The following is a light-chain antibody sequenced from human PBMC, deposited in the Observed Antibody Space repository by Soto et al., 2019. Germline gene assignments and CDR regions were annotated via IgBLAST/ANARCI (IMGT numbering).Light chain of an antibody. CDR1: SSDVGAYNY. CDR2: DVS. J-gene: IGLJ2*01. Sequence: QSALTQPASVSGSPGQSITISCTGTSSDVGAYNYVPWYQQHPGKVPKVMIFDVSSRPSGVSNRFSGSKSGNTASLTISGLQAEDEADYYCSSYTTSSNVVFGGGTKVTVL. V-gene: IGLV2-14*03. CDR3: SSYTTSSNVV.